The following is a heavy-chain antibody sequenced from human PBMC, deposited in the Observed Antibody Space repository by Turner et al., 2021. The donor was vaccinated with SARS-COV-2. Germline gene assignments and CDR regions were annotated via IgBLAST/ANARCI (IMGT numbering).Heavy chain of an antibody. CDR1: GGAISSSSYY. V-gene: IGHV4-39*01. J-gene: IGHJ5*02. CDR3: SRHWEVAAAAYLAWFDH. Sequence: QLQLQDSCPGRVKRSETLSLTCTIHGGAISSSSYYWRWIRQPPGKGLEWIGSICYSGATYYNPSLKSRVSIFVDTYKNQFSLMLTSVPAADTAVYYCSRHWEVAAAAYLAWFDHWGQGILVTVSS. CDR2: ICYSGAT. D-gene: IGHD2-15*01.